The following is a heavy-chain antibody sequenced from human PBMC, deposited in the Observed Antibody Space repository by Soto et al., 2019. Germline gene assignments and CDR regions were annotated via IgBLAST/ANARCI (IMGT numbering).Heavy chain of an antibody. Sequence: GLDLEWLALIYWDDDKRYSPSLKSRLTITKDTSKNQVVLTMTNMDPVDTATYYCAHSLSYDFWSGYYGWFDPWGQGTLVTVSS. CDR3: AHSLSYDFWSGYYGWFDP. J-gene: IGHJ5*02. V-gene: IGHV2-5*02. D-gene: IGHD3-3*01. CDR2: IYWDDDK.